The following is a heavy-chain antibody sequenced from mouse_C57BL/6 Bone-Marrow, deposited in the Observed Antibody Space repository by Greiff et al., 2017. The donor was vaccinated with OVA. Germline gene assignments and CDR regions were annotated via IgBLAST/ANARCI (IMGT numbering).Heavy chain of an antibody. J-gene: IGHJ1*03. CDR1: GFSFNTYA. Sequence: DVKVEESGGGLVQPKGSLKLSCAASGFSFNTYAMNWVRQAPGKGLEWVARIRSKSNNYATYYADSVKDRFTISRDDSESMLYLQMNNLKTEDTAMYYCVRHDVYWYFDVWGTGTTVTVSS. V-gene: IGHV10-1*01. CDR3: VRHDVYWYFDV. CDR2: IRSKSNNYAT. D-gene: IGHD2-3*01.